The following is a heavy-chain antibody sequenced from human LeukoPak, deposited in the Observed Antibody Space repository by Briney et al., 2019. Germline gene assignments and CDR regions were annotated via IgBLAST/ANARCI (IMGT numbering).Heavy chain of an antibody. CDR3: ARTPVVTGNYYFYYMDV. CDR1: GFTFGSFP. V-gene: IGHV3-30*04. Sequence: PGRSLRLSCAASGFTFGSFPMHWVRQAPGKGLEWVAVISYDGSKKYYADSVKGRISISRDNFKNTLSLQMNNLRVGDTAVYYCARTPVVTGNYYFYYMDVWGKGTTVTVSS. J-gene: IGHJ6*03. CDR2: ISYDGSKK. D-gene: IGHD4-23*01.